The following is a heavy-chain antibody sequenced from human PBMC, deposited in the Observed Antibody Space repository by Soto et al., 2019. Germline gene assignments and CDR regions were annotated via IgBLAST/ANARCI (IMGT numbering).Heavy chain of an antibody. V-gene: IGHV1-69*06. CDR2: IIPIFGTT. CDR1: GDSFSGYS. J-gene: IGHJ4*02. CDR3: ARDLGSGYDPGDY. Sequence: SVKVSFKTSGDSFSGYSISWVRQAPGQGLEWMGGIIPIFGTTNYAQRFHGRVTITADKSTSTVYMELYSLKSEDTAVYYCARDLGSGYDPGDYWGQG. D-gene: IGHD5-12*01.